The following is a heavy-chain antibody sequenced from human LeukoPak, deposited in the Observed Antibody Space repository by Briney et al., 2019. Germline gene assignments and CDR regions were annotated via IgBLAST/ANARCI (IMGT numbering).Heavy chain of an antibody. J-gene: IGHJ4*02. CDR3: AKGQSTLSNYYGSGSYTLYYDY. D-gene: IGHD3-10*01. V-gene: IGHV3-23*01. CDR1: GFTFSRYA. CDR2: ISGSGGGT. Sequence: PGGSLRLSCAASGFTFSRYAVSWVRQAPGKGLEWVSAISGSGGGTYYADSVKGRFTISRDNSKKTLYLQMNTLRAEDTAVYYCAKGQSTLSNYYGSGSYTLYYDYSGQGTLVSVSS.